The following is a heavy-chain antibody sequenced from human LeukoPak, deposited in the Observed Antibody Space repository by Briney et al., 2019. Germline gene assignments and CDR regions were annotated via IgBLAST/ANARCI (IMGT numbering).Heavy chain of an antibody. CDR2: IYYTGET. J-gene: IGHJ4*02. CDR1: GFTFSSYT. V-gene: IGHV4-59*01. Sequence: GSLRLSCAASGFTFSSYTMNWVRQAPGKGLEWIGYIYYTGETNYNPSLKSRVSISVDTSKNQFSLNLYSVTAADTAVYYCARGRVPGGDWGQGTLVAVSS. CDR3: ARGRVPGGD. D-gene: IGHD3-16*01.